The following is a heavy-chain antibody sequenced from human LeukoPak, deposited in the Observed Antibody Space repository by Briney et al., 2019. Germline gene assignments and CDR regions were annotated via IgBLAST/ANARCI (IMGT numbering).Heavy chain of an antibody. CDR3: ARGQRPQYASTWDNWFDP. CDR2: ISSSGNKI. Sequence: GGSLRLSCAASGFPFSSYEMSWVRQAPGKRLQWVSYISSSGNKIYYAASVKGRFTISRDNAKNSLYLQIDSLRAEDTAVYYCARGQRPQYASTWDNWFDPWGQGTQVTVSS. D-gene: IGHD2-2*01. CDR1: GFPFSSYE. J-gene: IGHJ5*02. V-gene: IGHV3-48*03.